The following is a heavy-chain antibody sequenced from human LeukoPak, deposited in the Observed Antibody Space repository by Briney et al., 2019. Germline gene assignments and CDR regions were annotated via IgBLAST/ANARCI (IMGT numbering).Heavy chain of an antibody. J-gene: IGHJ5*02. CDR3: ARQIPGSGQGFDP. V-gene: IGHV3-66*04. CDR2: IYDDGGT. CDR1: GFLVTSTH. Sequence: GGSLRLSCTVSGFLVTSTHMDWVRQAPGKGPEWVGIIYDDGGTVHAESVKGRFTISRDNSKNTMYLQMSSLRAEDTAVYYCARQIPGSGQGFDPWGQGTLVAVSS. D-gene: IGHD3-10*01.